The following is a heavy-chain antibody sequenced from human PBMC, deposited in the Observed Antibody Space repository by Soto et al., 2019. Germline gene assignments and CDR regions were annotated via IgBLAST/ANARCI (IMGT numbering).Heavy chain of an antibody. CDR3: AKGASTTVFAFNDY. CDR2: ISWNSGNL. D-gene: IGHD4-17*01. CDR1: GFTFDDYA. J-gene: IGHJ4*02. V-gene: IGHV3-9*01. Sequence: EVQLVESGGGLVQPGRSLRLSCAASGFTFDDYAMHWVRQGPGKGLEWVSSISWNSGNLGYADSVKGRLTISRDNAKNSLYLQMNSLRGEDTALYYCAKGASTTVFAFNDYWGQGTLVTVSS.